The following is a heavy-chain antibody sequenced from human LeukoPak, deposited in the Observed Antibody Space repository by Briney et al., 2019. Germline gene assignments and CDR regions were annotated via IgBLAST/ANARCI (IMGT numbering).Heavy chain of an antibody. V-gene: IGHV3-72*01. CDR2: TRDRANSYTT. D-gene: IGHD2-15*01. Sequence: PGGSLRLSCAASGFTFSDHYIDWVRQAPGKGLEWVGRTRDRANSYTTEYAASVKDRFTFSRDDSKNSLYLQMNSLRVEDTAVYYCARQPGYCSGGNCYAHHWLDPWGQGTLVTVSS. CDR1: GFTFSDHY. CDR3: ARQPGYCSGGNCYAHHWLDP. J-gene: IGHJ5*02.